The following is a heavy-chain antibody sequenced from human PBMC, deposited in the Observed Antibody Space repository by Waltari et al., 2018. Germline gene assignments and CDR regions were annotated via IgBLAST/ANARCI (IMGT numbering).Heavy chain of an antibody. J-gene: IGHJ5*02. V-gene: IGHV3-21*01. CDR3: TRDLYGSGGDWFDP. Sequence: EVRLAESGGGLVKPGGSLRLSCIASGFEFRDWDMNWVRQTPGTGLEWVSSIGGTHSNIFYAESVKGRFIVSRDNAKSSLYLQMNNLRAEDSGLYYCTRDLYGSGGDWFDPWGQGTLVTVSS. D-gene: IGHD3-10*01. CDR1: GFEFRDWD. CDR2: IGGTHSNI.